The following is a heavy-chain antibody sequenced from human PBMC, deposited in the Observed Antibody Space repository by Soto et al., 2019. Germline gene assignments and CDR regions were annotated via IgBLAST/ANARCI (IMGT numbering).Heavy chain of an antibody. D-gene: IGHD1-1*01. Sequence: SETLSLTSAVSGDSISSSNWWTWVRQPPGKGLEWIGEIYHSGNTNYNPSLKSRVTISVDRSKNQFSLKLSSVTAADTAVYYCASSECVGNSTGAFDIWGQGTMVTVSS. CDR1: GDSISSSNW. CDR2: IYHSGNT. V-gene: IGHV4-4*02. J-gene: IGHJ3*02. CDR3: ASSECVGNSTGAFDI.